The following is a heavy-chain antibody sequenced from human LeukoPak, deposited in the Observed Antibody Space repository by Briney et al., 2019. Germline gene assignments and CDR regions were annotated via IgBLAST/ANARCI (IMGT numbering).Heavy chain of an antibody. D-gene: IGHD2-2*01. J-gene: IGHJ4*02. Sequence: PGGSLRLSCAASGFTFSTYWMAWVRQAPGKGLEWVANIRQDGGEKYYVDSVKGRFTISRDNAQNSLYLHINSLGAEDTAVYYSARHREGTTQVGLFNYWGQGTLVTVSS. V-gene: IGHV3-7*01. CDR1: GFTFSTYW. CDR2: IRQDGGEK. CDR3: ARHREGTTQVGLFNY.